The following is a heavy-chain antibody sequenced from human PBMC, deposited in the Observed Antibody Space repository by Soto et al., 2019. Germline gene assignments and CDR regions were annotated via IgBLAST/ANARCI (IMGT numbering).Heavy chain of an antibody. J-gene: IGHJ4*02. CDR3: AREGYCSGGSCYSLDY. V-gene: IGHV1-69*13. CDR2: IIPIFGTA. CDR1: GGTFSSYA. D-gene: IGHD2-15*01. Sequence: QVQLVQSGAEVKKPGSSVKVSCKGSGGTFSSYAISWVRLAPGQGLEWMGGIIPIFGTANYAQKFQGRVTITADESTSTAYMELSSLRSEDTAVYYCAREGYCSGGSCYSLDYWGQGTLVTVSS.